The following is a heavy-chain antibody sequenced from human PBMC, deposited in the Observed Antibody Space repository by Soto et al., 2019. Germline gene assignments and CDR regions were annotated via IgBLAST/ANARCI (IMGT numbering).Heavy chain of an antibody. CDR1: GFTFSSYS. CDR2: ISSSSSYI. J-gene: IGHJ4*02. CDR3: ARDTSSPVLSYCSGGSCYGDFDY. Sequence: EVQLVESGGGLVKPGGSLRLSCAASGFTFSSYSMNWVRQAPGKGLEWVSSISSSSSYIYYADSVKGRFTISRDNAKNSLYLQMNSLRAEDTAVYYCARDTSSPVLSYCSGGSCYGDFDYWGQGTLVTVSS. D-gene: IGHD2-15*01. V-gene: IGHV3-21*01.